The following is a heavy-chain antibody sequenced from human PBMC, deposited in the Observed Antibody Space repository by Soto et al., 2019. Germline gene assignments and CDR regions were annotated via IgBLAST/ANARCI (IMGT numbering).Heavy chain of an antibody. Sequence: GESLKISCKGSGYSFTSYWISWVRQMPGKGLEWMGRIDPSDSYTNYSPSFQGHVAISADKSISTAYLQWSSLKASDTAMYYCARHSKVTIFGLDYGMDVWGQGTTFTVSS. D-gene: IGHD3-3*01. CDR1: GYSFTSYW. J-gene: IGHJ6*02. CDR2: IDPSDSYT. CDR3: ARHSKVTIFGLDYGMDV. V-gene: IGHV5-10-1*01.